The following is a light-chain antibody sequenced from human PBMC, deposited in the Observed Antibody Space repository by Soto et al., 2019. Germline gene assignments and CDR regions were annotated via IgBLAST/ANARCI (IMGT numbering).Light chain of an antibody. Sequence: QSVLPQPPSVSGAPGQRVTISCTGSSSNIGAGHVVHWYQQFPGRAPNLLIYGSSNRPSGVPDRFSGSKSGTSASLAITGLQAEDEADYYCQSYDNSRSASVFGGGTKLTVL. V-gene: IGLV1-40*01. CDR2: GSS. CDR1: SSNIGAGHV. CDR3: QSYDNSRSASV. J-gene: IGLJ2*01.